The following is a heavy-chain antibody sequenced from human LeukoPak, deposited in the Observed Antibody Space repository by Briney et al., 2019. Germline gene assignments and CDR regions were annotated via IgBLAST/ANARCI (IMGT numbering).Heavy chain of an antibody. CDR3: AKGPKKVPAALDAALDY. CDR2: ISYDGSNK. Sequence: GGSLRLSCAASGFTFSSYGLHWVRQAPGKGLEWVAFISYDGSNKYYADSVKGRFTISRDNSQNTLYLQMNSLRAEDTAVYYCAKGPKKVPAALDAALDYWGQGTLVTVSS. D-gene: IGHD2-2*01. CDR1: GFTFSSYG. V-gene: IGHV3-30*18. J-gene: IGHJ4*02.